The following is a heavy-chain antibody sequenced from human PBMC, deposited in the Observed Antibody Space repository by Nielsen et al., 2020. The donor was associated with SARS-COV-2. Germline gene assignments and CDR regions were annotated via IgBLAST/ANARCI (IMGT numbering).Heavy chain of an antibody. Sequence: GESLKISCAASGFTFSSSWMTWVRQAPGKGLEWVASIKTDGTEKTYVDSVKGRFTISRDNSKNTLYLQMNSLRAEDTAVYYCARERFAGTTLEETDYWGQGTLVTVSS. CDR1: GFTFSSSW. D-gene: IGHD1/OR15-1a*01. J-gene: IGHJ4*02. CDR2: IKTDGTEK. CDR3: ARERFAGTTLEETDY. V-gene: IGHV3-7*01.